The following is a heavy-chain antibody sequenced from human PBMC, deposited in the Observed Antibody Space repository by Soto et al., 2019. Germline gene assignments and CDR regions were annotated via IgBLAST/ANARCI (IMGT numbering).Heavy chain of an antibody. CDR2: TYYRSRWYN. CDR1: GDSVSSSSVT. J-gene: IGHJ5*01. V-gene: IGHV6-1*01. D-gene: IGHD1-26*01. Sequence: QTLSLTCDISGDSVSSSSVTWNWIRQSPSRGLEWLGRTYYRSRWYNDYAESVKSRIIINPDTSKNQFSLHLNSVTPDDTAVYYGVRLIGNSWLDFWGQGTLVTVSS. CDR3: VRLIGNSWLDF.